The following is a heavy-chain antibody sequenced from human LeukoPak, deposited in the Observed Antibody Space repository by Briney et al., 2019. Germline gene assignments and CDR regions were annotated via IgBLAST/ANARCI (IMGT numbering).Heavy chain of an antibody. V-gene: IGHV4-59*12. CDR2: IFHSGSA. CDR3: ARRYGDYSDF. Sequence: SETLSLTCTVSGGSISSYYWSWIRQPPGKGLEWIGYIFHSGSAYYHPSLRSRASMSVDTSKNQFSLNLTSVAAADTAVYYCARRYGDYSDFWGQGTLVTVSS. J-gene: IGHJ4*02. CDR1: GGSISSYY. D-gene: IGHD4-17*01.